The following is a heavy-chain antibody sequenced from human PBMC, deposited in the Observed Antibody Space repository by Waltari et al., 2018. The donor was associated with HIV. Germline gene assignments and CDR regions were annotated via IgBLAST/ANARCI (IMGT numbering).Heavy chain of an antibody. V-gene: IGHV3-21*01. CDR2: ISSSSSYS. CDR3: ARDRGSSSSNYY. J-gene: IGHJ4*02. Sequence: EVQLVESGGGLVKPGGSLRLSCAASVFTFSSSSMNWVRQDPGKGRGWVSAISSSSSYSDYADAVKGRLTISIDNAKNSLYRQMNSLRDEGTAVYDCARDRGSSSSNYYWGQGTLVTVSS. D-gene: IGHD6-6*01. CDR1: VFTFSSSS.